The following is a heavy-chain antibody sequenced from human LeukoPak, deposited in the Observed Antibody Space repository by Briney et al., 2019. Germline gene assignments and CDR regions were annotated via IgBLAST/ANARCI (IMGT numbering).Heavy chain of an antibody. CDR1: GSTFSSYW. D-gene: IGHD4-23*01. CDR3: ARDTVVTPGDY. Sequence: GGSLRLSCAASGSTFSSYWMHWVRQAPGKGLVWVSRINSDGSSTSYADSVKGRFTISRDNAKNTLYLQMNSLRAEDTAVYYCARDTVVTPGDYWGQGTLVTVSS. J-gene: IGHJ4*02. V-gene: IGHV3-74*01. CDR2: INSDGSST.